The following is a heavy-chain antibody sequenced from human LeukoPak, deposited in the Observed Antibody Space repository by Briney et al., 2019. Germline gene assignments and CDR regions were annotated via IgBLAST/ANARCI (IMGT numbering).Heavy chain of an antibody. Sequence: KTSETLSLTCTVSGGSISSGDYYWSWIRQPPGKGLEWIGYIYYSGSTYYNPSLKSRVTISVDTSKNQFSLKLSSVTAADTAVYCCARAPPAIYNWFDPWGQGTLVTVSS. J-gene: IGHJ5*02. CDR2: IYYSGST. V-gene: IGHV4-30-4*01. CDR3: ARAPPAIYNWFDP. D-gene: IGHD2-21*01. CDR1: GGSISSGDYY.